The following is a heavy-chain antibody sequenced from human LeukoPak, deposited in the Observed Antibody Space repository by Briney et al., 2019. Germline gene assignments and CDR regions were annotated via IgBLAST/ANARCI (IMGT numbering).Heavy chain of an antibody. D-gene: IGHD4-11*01. CDR1: GFTFSSYA. J-gene: IGHJ4*02. CDR2: ISGSGGST. CDR3: AKDYSNYNYFDY. Sequence: GGSLKLSCAASGFTFSSYAMSWVRQAPGKGLEWVSAISGSGGSTYYADSVKGRFTISRDNSKNTLYLQMNSLRAEDTAVYYCAKDYSNYNYFDYWGQGTLVTVSS. V-gene: IGHV3-23*01.